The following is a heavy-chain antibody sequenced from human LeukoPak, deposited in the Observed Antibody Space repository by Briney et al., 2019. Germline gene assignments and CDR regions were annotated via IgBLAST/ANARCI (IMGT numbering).Heavy chain of an antibody. D-gene: IGHD6-19*01. CDR2: ISDSAGSP. Sequence: GGSLRLSCAASGFTLSNYAMSWARQAPGKGLEWVSTISDSAGSPYYADSVKGRFTISRDSSKNTLSLQMNSLRAEDTAVYYCAKDYSSGWYDYWGQGTLVTVSS. CDR1: GFTLSNYA. V-gene: IGHV3-23*01. CDR3: AKDYSSGWYDY. J-gene: IGHJ4*02.